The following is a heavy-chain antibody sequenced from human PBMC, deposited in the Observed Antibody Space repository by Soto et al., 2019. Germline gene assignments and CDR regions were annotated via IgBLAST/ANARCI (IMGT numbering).Heavy chain of an antibody. CDR2: IYYSGST. Sequence: QLQLQESGPGLVKPSETLSLTCTVSGDSISSSTYFWGWVRQPPGKGLEWIGSIYYSGSTYYNPSLKSRVTISVDTSKNHCSLKLRSVTAADTAVYYSARHLGEGYFDYWGQGTLVTVSS. CDR1: GDSISSSTYF. V-gene: IGHV4-39*01. CDR3: ARHLGEGYFDY. J-gene: IGHJ4*02.